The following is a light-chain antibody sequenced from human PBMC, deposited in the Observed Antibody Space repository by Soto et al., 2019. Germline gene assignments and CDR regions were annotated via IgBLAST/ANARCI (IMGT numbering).Light chain of an antibody. V-gene: IGKV3-20*01. Sequence: EIVLTQSPGTLSLSPGERATLSCRASQSVSSSYLAWYQQKPGQAPRLLIYGVSRRATGIPDRFSGSGSGTDFTLIISRLEPEDSALYYCQHYDSSPMYTFGQGTKLEIK. CDR1: QSVSSSY. CDR2: GVS. CDR3: QHYDSSPMYT. J-gene: IGKJ2*01.